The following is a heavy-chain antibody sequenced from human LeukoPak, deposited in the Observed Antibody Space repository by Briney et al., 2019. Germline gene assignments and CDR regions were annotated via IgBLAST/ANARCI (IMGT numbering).Heavy chain of an antibody. CDR2: INPNSGGT. Sequence: GAAVKVSCKASGYTFTDYYMHWVRQAPGQGLEWMGWINPNSGGTNYAQKFQGRVTMTRDRSISTAYMELSGLTSDDTAVYYCARIAVAGIVAYAFDIWGLGTAVTLSS. CDR3: ARIAVAGIVAYAFDI. V-gene: IGHV1-2*02. D-gene: IGHD6-19*01. J-gene: IGHJ3*02. CDR1: GYTFTDYY.